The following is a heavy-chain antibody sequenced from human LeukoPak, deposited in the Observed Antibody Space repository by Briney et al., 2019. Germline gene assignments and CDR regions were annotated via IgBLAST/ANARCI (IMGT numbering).Heavy chain of an antibody. CDR3: ARLICGGVDCGGVGAFDI. V-gene: IGHV3-53*01. CDR2: IYSGGST. Sequence: RGSLRLSCAASGFTVSSNYMSWVRQAPGKGLEWVSVIYSGGSTYYADSVKGRFTISRDNSKNTLYLQMNSLRAEDTAVYYCARLICGGVDCGGVGAFDIWGQGTMVTVSS. J-gene: IGHJ3*02. D-gene: IGHD2-21*02. CDR1: GFTVSSNY.